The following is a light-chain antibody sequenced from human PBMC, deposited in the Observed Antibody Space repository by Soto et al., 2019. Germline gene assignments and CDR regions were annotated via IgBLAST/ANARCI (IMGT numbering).Light chain of an antibody. CDR2: WAS. J-gene: IGKJ5*01. Sequence: IVMTQCPDSLAVSLGERATINCNSSRSALYSSNNKNYLAWYQQKPGQPPKLLIYWASTRESGVPDRFSGRGSGTDFTLTISSLQAEDVAVYYCKQYYSTPPTFGQGTRLEIK. CDR1: RSALYSSNNKNY. V-gene: IGKV4-1*01. CDR3: KQYYSTPPT.